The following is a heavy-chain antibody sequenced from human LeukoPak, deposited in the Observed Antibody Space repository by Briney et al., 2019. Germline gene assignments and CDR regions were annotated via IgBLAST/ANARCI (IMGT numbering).Heavy chain of an antibody. CDR2: IYTSGST. J-gene: IGHJ6*03. V-gene: IGHV4-4*07. Sequence: PSETLSLTCTVSGGSISSYYWSWIRQPAGKGLEWIGRIYTSGSTNYNPSLKSRVTMSVDTSKNQFSLKLSSVTAADTAVYYCARDSSSSWSSYYYYMDVWGKGTTVTVSS. CDR3: ARDSSSSWSSYYYYMDV. CDR1: GGSISSYY. D-gene: IGHD6-13*01.